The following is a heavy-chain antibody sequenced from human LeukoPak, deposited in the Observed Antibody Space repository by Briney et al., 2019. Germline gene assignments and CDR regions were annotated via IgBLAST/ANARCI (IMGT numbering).Heavy chain of an antibody. CDR1: GFTVSNTY. V-gene: IGHV3-53*01. J-gene: IGHJ4*02. CDR3: ARLHRRQMTSFDY. D-gene: IGHD1-1*01. CDR2: IYSAESP. Sequence: GGPLRLSCAASGFTVSNTYMSWVGQAPGKGLEWVSAIYSAESPYYVDSVKGRFTISRDNSKNTLYLQMNSLRAEDTAVYYCARLHRRQMTSFDYWGQGTLITVSS.